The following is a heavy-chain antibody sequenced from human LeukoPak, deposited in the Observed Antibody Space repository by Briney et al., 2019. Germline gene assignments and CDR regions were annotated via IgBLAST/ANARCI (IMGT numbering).Heavy chain of an antibody. CDR2: IYHSGST. CDR3: ARYSPGFGEPKFDY. Sequence: PSETLSLTCAVSGGSISSSNWWSWVRPPPGKGLEWIGEIYHSGSTNYNPSLKSRVTISVDKSKNQFSLKLSSVTAADTAVYYCARYSPGFGEPKFDYWGQGTLVTVSS. J-gene: IGHJ4*02. V-gene: IGHV4-4*02. CDR1: GGSISSSNW. D-gene: IGHD3-10*01.